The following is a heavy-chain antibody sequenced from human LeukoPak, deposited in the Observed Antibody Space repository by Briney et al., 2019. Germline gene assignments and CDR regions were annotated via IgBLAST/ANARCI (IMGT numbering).Heavy chain of an antibody. CDR2: IYYSGST. CDR1: GGSISSSSYY. D-gene: IGHD3-3*01. Sequence: SETLSLTCTVSGGSISSSSYYWGWIRQPPGKGLEWIGSIYYSGSTYYNPSLKSRVTISVDTSKNQFSLKLSSVTAADTAVYYCARQPKITIFGVVTHFDYWGQGTLVTVSS. J-gene: IGHJ4*02. CDR3: ARQPKITIFGVVTHFDY. V-gene: IGHV4-39*01.